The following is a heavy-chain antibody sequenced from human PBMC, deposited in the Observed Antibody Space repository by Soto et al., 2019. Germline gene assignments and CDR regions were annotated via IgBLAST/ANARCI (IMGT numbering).Heavy chain of an antibody. D-gene: IGHD5-18*01. Sequence: SETLSLTCTVSGGSISSGDYYWSWIRQPPGKGLEWIGYIYHSGSTYYNPSLKSRVTISGYPSKNLVSLKLSSVTAADTAVYYCARGGALGGTAMDDPGFDYRCHGTLVTVSS. J-gene: IGHJ5*01. CDR1: GGSISSGDYY. CDR2: IYHSGST. V-gene: IGHV4-30-4*01. CDR3: ARGGALGGTAMDDPGFDY.